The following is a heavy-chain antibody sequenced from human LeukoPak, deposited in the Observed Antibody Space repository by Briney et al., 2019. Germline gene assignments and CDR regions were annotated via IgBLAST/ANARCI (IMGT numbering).Heavy chain of an antibody. D-gene: IGHD2-8*01. J-gene: IGHJ4*02. V-gene: IGHV3-23*01. CDR3: ATGRTKKY. Sequence: PGGSLRLSCAVSGFPFSTYAMTWVRQAPGKGLEWVSGITGSDSSTYYADSVRGRFTISRDNSKNTVFLQMNSLRAEDTAVYYCATGRTKKYWGQGTLVTVSS. CDR2: ITGSDSST. CDR1: GFPFSTYA.